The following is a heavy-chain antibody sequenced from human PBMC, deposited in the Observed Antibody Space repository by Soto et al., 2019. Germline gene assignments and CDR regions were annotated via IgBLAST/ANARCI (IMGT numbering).Heavy chain of an antibody. D-gene: IGHD1-1*01. V-gene: IGHV3-30*03. CDR2: ISYDGSNK. CDR1: GFTFSSYV. CDR3: ARETPGWNPFDF. J-gene: IGHJ4*02. Sequence: GGSLRLSCAASGFTFSSYVMHWVRQAPGKGLEWVALISYDGSNKQYGDSVKGRFTISRDNSKNTLYLQVNSLRAEDTAVYYCARETPGWNPFDFWGQGTQVTVST.